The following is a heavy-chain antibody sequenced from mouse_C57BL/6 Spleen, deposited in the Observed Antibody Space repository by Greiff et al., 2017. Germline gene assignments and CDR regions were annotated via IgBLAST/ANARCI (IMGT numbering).Heavy chain of an antibody. D-gene: IGHD1-1*01. CDR1: GYTFTSYW. J-gene: IGHJ4*01. Sequence: GTVLARPGASVKMSCKTSGYTFTSYWMHWVKQRPGQGLEWIGAIYPGNSDTSYNQKFKGKAKLTAVTSASTAYMELSSLTNEDSAVYYCTLDYSSSPSYAMDYWGQGTSVTVSS. V-gene: IGHV1-5*01. CDR2: IYPGNSDT. CDR3: TLDYSSSPSYAMDY.